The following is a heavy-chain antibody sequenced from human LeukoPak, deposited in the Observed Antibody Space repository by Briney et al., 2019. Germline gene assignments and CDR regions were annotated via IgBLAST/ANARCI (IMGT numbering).Heavy chain of an antibody. J-gene: IGHJ6*03. V-gene: IGHV1-46*01. CDR2: INPSGGST. CDR3: AKGSGYEAQYYYYYMDV. D-gene: IGHD5-12*01. CDR1: GYTFTSYY. Sequence: ASVKVSRKASGYTFTSYYMHWVRQAPGQGLEWMGIINPSGGSTSYAQKFQGRVTMTRDMSTSTVYMELSSLRSEDTAVYYCAKGSGYEAQYYYYYMDVWGKGTTVTISS.